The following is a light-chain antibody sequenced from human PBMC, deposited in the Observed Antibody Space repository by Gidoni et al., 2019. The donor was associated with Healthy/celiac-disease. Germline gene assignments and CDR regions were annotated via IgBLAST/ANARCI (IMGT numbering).Light chain of an antibody. CDR1: QSISSY. V-gene: IGKV1-39*01. Sequence: DIQMTQSPSSLSASVGDRVTITCRARQSISSYLNWYQQKPGKAHKLPIYSASSLQSGVPSRFSGSGSGTDFTLPLSSLQPEDFATYYSHQSGTFGQGTKVEIK. CDR3: HQSGT. J-gene: IGKJ1*01. CDR2: SAS.